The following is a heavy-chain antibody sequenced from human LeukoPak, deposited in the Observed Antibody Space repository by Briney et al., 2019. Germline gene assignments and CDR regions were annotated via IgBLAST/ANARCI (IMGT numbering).Heavy chain of an antibody. CDR2: IYSDDGN. J-gene: IGHJ2*01. Sequence: SGPVLVNPTETLTLTCTVSGFSLSTIRMGMSWIRQPPGKALEWLAHIYSDDGNSYSTSLKSRLTISKDTSKSQVVLTMTNMDPVDTATYYCARIVRDGYNTNWYFDLWGRGTLVTVSS. CDR3: ARIVRDGYNTNWYFDL. V-gene: IGHV2-26*01. D-gene: IGHD5-24*01. CDR1: GFSLSTIRMG.